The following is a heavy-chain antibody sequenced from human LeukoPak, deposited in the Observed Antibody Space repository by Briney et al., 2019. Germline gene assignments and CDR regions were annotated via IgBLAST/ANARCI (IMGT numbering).Heavy chain of an antibody. Sequence: PGGSLTLSCAASGFTFSDAWMTWARQAPGKGLECVGFIQSKTDGGTTDSAAPVKGRFTVSRDDSKNTLYLQMNSLNSEDTAVYYCTTWSSQFDYWGQGTMAADSS. CDR2: IQSKTDGGTT. J-gene: IGHJ4*02. CDR3: TTWSSQFDY. V-gene: IGHV3-15*05. D-gene: IGHD6-6*01. CDR1: GFTFSDAW.